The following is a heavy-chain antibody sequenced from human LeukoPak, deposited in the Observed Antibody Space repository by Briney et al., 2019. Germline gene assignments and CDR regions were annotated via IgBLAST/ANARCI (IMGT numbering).Heavy chain of an antibody. J-gene: IGHJ1*01. D-gene: IGHD4-17*01. CDR2: INHSGST. CDR3: ARALTTPTH. V-gene: IGHV4-34*01. Sequence: SETLSLTCAVYGGSFSGYSWSWIRQPPGKGLEWIGEINHSGSTNYNPSPTSPSTISVDTYKKHFSLKLTSVTAADTAVYYCARALTTPTHWGQGTLVTVSS. CDR1: GGSFSGYS.